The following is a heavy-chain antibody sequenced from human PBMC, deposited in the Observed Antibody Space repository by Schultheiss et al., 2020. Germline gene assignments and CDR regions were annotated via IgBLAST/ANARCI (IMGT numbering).Heavy chain of an antibody. Sequence: GGSLRLSCAASGFTFSSYWMSWVRQAPGKGLEWVANIKQDGSEKYYVDSVKGRFTISRDNAKNSLYLQMNSLRAEDTAVYYCARDRVGISYDFDYWGQGTLVNVSS. CDR1: GFTFSSYW. J-gene: IGHJ4*02. D-gene: IGHD2-21*01. CDR3: ARDRVGISYDFDY. V-gene: IGHV3-7*01. CDR2: IKQDGSEK.